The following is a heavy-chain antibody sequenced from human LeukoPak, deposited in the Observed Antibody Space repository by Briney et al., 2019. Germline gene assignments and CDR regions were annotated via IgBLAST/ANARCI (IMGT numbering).Heavy chain of an antibody. CDR2: INKDGGET. CDR1: GFTFSTYS. J-gene: IGHJ4*02. D-gene: IGHD1-1*01. V-gene: IGHV3-7*01. CDR3: ARVKMRPGTTETTGGVEDY. Sequence: GGSLRLSCAVSGFTFSTYSMSWVRQAPGKGLEWVAIINKDGGETHYVDSVKGRFTISRDNAQNSLYLQMNSLRAADTALYYCARVKMRPGTTETTGGVEDYWAQGTLVTVSS.